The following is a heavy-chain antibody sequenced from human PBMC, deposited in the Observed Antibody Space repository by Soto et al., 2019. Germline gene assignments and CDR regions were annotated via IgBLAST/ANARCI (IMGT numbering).Heavy chain of an antibody. J-gene: IGHJ4*02. Sequence: SETLSLTCTVSGGSISSYYWSWIRQPPGKGLEWIGYIYYSGSTNYNPSLKSRVTISVDTSKNQFSLKLSSVTAADTAVYYCARVSGYSGYDYRLFDYWGQGTLVTVSS. CDR3: ARVSGYSGYDYRLFDY. D-gene: IGHD5-12*01. V-gene: IGHV4-59*01. CDR1: GGSISSYY. CDR2: IYYSGST.